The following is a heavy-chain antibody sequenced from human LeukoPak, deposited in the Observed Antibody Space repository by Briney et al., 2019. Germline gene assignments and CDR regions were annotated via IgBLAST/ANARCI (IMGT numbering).Heavy chain of an antibody. CDR2: ITSGSTYI. J-gene: IGHJ4*02. Sequence: PGGSLRLSCAASGFIFSTYTMNWVRKAPGKGLEWVSSITSGSTYISYADSLKGRFTVSRDNARNSLYLQMNSLRAEDTAVYYCARDACNSSSGFRDSWDQGTLVTVSS. CDR3: ARDACNSSSGFRDS. V-gene: IGHV3-21*01. D-gene: IGHD2-2*01. CDR1: GFIFSTYT.